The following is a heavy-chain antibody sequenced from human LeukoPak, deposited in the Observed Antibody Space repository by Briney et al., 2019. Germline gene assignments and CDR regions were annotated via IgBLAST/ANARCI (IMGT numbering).Heavy chain of an antibody. CDR2: ISSSSSYT. CDR3: ARAEAYYDFWSGYYYFDY. J-gene: IGHJ4*02. CDR1: GFTFSDYY. V-gene: IGHV3-11*06. D-gene: IGHD3-3*01. Sequence: GGSLRLSCAASGFTFSDYYMSWIRQAPGKGLEWVPYISSSSSYTNYADSVKGRFTISRDNAKNSLYLQMNSLRAEDAAVYYCARAEAYYDFWSGYYYFDYWGQGTLVTVSS.